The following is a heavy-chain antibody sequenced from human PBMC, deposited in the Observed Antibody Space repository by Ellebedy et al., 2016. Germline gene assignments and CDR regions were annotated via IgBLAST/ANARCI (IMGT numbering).Heavy chain of an antibody. CDR2: ISYDGSNK. CDR3: ARQPRRFLEWLTHDAFDI. D-gene: IGHD3-3*01. J-gene: IGHJ3*02. CDR1: GFTFSSYG. V-gene: IGHV3-30*03. Sequence: GGSLRLSCAASGFTFSSYGMHWVRQAPGKGLEWVAVISYDGSNKYYADSVKGRFTISRDNSKNTLYLQMNSLRAEDTAVYYCARQPRRFLEWLTHDAFDIWGQGTMVTVSS.